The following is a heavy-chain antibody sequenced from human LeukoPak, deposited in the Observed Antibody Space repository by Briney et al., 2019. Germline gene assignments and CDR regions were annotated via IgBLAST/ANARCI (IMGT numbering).Heavy chain of an antibody. CDR2: ISSSSSYI. Sequence: GGSLRLSCAASGFTFSSYSMNWVRQAPGKGLEWVSSISSSSSYIYYADSVKGLFTISRDNAKNSLYLQMNSLRAEDTAVYYCAREDVDIVATILDYWGQGTLVTVSS. V-gene: IGHV3-21*03. CDR3: AREDVDIVATILDY. J-gene: IGHJ4*02. D-gene: IGHD5-12*01. CDR1: GFTFSSYS.